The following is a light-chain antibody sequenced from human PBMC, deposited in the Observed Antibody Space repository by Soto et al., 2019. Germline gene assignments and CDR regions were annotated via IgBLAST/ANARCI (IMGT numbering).Light chain of an antibody. CDR2: SAS. V-gene: IGKV3-20*01. CDR1: QSVRSSY. Sequence: EIVLTQSPGTLSLSPGERATLSCRASQSVRSSYLAWYQQKPVQAPRLLIFSASSRATGIPDRFAGSGSGTDFTLTISRLAPEDFAVYYCQQYGSSPLTFGGGTKVEIK. J-gene: IGKJ4*01. CDR3: QQYGSSPLT.